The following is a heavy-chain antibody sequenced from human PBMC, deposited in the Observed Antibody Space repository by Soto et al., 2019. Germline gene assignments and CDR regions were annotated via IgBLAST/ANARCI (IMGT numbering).Heavy chain of an antibody. CDR1: GFTFTSSA. D-gene: IGHD5-12*01. J-gene: IGHJ4*02. CDR2: IAVGSGNT. CDR3: AADIVATMVFDY. Sequence: GASVKVSCKASGFTFTSSAVQWVRQARGQRLEWIGWIAVGSGNTNYAQKFQERVTITRDMSTSTAYMELSSLRSEDTAVYYCAADIVATMVFDYWGQGTLVTVSS. V-gene: IGHV1-58*01.